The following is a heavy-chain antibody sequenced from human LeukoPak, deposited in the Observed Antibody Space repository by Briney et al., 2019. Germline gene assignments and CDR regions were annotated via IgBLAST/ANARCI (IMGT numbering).Heavy chain of an antibody. V-gene: IGHV1-18*01. CDR2: ISGDNGNT. Sequence: ASVKVSCKASGYRFIISGTNWVRQAPGQGPEWMGWISGDNGNTHYAQRFQGRVTMTTDTSTDTAYMELRSLTSDDTAVYYCARDDCINGVCYVGDSWGQGTLVTVSS. D-gene: IGHD2-8*01. CDR1: GYRFIISG. CDR3: ARDDCINGVCYVGDS. J-gene: IGHJ4*02.